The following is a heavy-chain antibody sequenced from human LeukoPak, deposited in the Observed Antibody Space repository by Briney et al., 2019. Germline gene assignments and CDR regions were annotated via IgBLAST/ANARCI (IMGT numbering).Heavy chain of an antibody. CDR2: MNPNSGNT. V-gene: IGHV1-8*03. CDR3: ARVGPSPYFDY. CDR1: GYTFTSYD. J-gene: IGHJ4*02. Sequence: VASVRVSFKASGYTFTSYDINWVRQATGQGLEWMGWMNPNSGNTGYAQKFQGRVTITRNTSISTAYMELSSLRFEDTAVYYCARVGPSPYFDYWGQGTLVTVSS. D-gene: IGHD3/OR15-3a*01.